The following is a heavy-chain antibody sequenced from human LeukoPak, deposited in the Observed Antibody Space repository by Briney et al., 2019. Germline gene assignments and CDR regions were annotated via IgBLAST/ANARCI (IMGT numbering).Heavy chain of an antibody. J-gene: IGHJ5*02. CDR1: GYTFTSYY. D-gene: IGHD3-9*01. CDR2: INPSGGST. CDR3: ARAKPPYYDILTGRNWFDP. Sequence: ASVKVSCKASGYTFTSYYMHWVRQAPGQGLEWMGIINPSGGSTSYAQKFQGRVTKTRGTSTSTVYMELSSLRSEDTAVYYCARAKPPYYDILTGRNWFDPWGQGTLVTVSS. V-gene: IGHV1-46*01.